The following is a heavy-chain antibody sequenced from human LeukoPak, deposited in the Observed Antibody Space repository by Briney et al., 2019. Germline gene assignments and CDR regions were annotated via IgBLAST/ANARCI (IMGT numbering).Heavy chain of an antibody. CDR1: GGTFSSYA. J-gene: IGHJ3*02. Sequence: VASVKVSCKASGGTFSSYAISWVRQAPGQGLEWMGRIIPILGIANYAQKFQGRVTITADKSTSTAYMELSSLRSEDTAVYYCARGAGPQKAFDIWGQGTMVTVSS. CDR2: IIPILGIA. V-gene: IGHV1-69*04. CDR3: ARGAGPQKAFDI.